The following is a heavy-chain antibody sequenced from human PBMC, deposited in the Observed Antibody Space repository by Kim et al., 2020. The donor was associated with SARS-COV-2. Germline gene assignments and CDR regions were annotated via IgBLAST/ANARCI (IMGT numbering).Heavy chain of an antibody. J-gene: IGHJ6*03. D-gene: IGHD3-3*01. V-gene: IGHV1-18*01. Sequence: ASVKVSFPSSVSPFTSYFLRWVRPAPGQGLEWMGWISAYHGNTNYAQKLQGRVTMTTDTSTRTAYMELRSLRSDDTAVYYCARTRITIFGVVNYMDVWGQGTTVTVSS. CDR2: ISAYHGNT. CDR3: ARTRITIFGVVNYMDV. CDR1: VSPFTSYF.